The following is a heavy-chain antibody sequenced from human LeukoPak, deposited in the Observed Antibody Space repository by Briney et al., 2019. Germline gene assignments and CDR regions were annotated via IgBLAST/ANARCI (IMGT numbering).Heavy chain of an antibody. Sequence: SETLSLTCTVSGGSISSYYWSWIRQPPGKGLEWIGYIYHSGSTYYNPSLKSRVTISLDTSKNQFSLKLSSVTAADTAVYYCARDHRTANDAFDIWGQGTMVTVSS. CDR1: GGSISSYY. V-gene: IGHV4-59*01. CDR3: ARDHRTANDAFDI. J-gene: IGHJ3*02. CDR2: IYHSGST.